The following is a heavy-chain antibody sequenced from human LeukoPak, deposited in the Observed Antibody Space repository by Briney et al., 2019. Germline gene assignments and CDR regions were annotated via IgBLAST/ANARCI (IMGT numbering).Heavy chain of an antibody. CDR1: GYTFTGYY. CDR2: INPNSGGT. J-gene: IGHJ6*03. CDR3: AREVRFIYYYYYMDV. V-gene: IGHV1-2*02. D-gene: IGHD4-17*01. Sequence: GASVKVSCKASGYTFTGYYMHWVRQAPGQGLEWMGWINPNSGGTNYAQKFQGRVTMTRDTSISTAYMELSRLRSDDTAVYYCAREVRFIYYYYYMDVWGKGTTVTVSS.